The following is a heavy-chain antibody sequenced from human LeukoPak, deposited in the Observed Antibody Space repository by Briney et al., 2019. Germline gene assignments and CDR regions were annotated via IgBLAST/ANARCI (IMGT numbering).Heavy chain of an antibody. CDR3: ARDLRYCSSTSCYTADY. CDR1: GGTFSSYA. D-gene: IGHD2-2*02. J-gene: IGHJ4*02. Sequence: ASVKVSCKASGGTFSSYAISWVRQAPGQGLEWMGGIITIFGTANYAQKFQGRVTITTDESTSTAYMELSSLRSEDTAVYYCARDLRYCSSTSCYTADYWGQGTLVTASS. V-gene: IGHV1-69*05. CDR2: IITIFGTA.